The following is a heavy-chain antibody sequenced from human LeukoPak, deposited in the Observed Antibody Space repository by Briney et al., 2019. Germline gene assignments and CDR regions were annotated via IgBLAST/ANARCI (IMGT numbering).Heavy chain of an antibody. CDR1: GFTFSSYW. D-gene: IGHD2-2*01. CDR2: IKQDGSEK. V-gene: IGHV3-7*01. J-gene: IGHJ4*02. CDR3: ARERGYCSSTSCPRLDY. Sequence: GGSLRLSRAASGFTFSSYWMSWVRQAPGKGLEWVANIKQDGSEKYYVDSVKGRFAISRDNAKNSLYLQMNSLRAEDTAVYYCARERGYCSSTSCPRLDYWGQGTLVTVSS.